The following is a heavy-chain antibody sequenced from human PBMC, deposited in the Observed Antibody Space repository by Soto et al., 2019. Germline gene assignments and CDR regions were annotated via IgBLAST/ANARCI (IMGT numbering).Heavy chain of an antibody. CDR2: IYWDDDK. D-gene: IGHD3-10*01. Sequence: QITLKESGPTLMKPTQTLTLTCTFSGFSLSTNGVGVGWIRQPPGKALEWVGHIYWDDDKWYNPSLKSRLTITKDTSKNQVVLTMTNMDPVDTATYYCAHNADSGSGPRLGWFDPWGQGTLVTVSS. J-gene: IGHJ5*02. CDR3: AHNADSGSGPRLGWFDP. CDR1: GFSLSTNGVG. V-gene: IGHV2-5*02.